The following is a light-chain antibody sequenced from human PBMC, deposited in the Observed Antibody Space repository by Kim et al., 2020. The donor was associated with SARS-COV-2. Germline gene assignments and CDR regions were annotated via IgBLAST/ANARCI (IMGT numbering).Light chain of an antibody. J-gene: IGLJ3*02. CDR2: DVS. V-gene: IGLV2-14*03. CDR1: SSDVSGYKY. Sequence: QSITITSTGTSSDVSGYKYVSWYQQHPGKAPKLMIYDVSNRPSGVSNRFSGSKSGNTASLTISGLQSEDEADYYCSSYTTTFTLVVFGGGTQLTVL. CDR3: SSYTTTFTLVV.